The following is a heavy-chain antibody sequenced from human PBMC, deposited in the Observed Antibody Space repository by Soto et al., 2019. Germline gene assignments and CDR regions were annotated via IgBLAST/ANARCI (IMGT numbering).Heavy chain of an antibody. J-gene: IGHJ4*02. V-gene: IGHV4-4*07. CDR2: ISASGST. D-gene: IGHD6-19*01. Sequence: QVELQESGPGLVKPSETLSVTCTVSGGSITSHYWSWFRQPAGKGLELIGRISASGSTYYNPFLTSRVTLSLYTAKNQFSLGLSFMTAADTAVYYCARDQGSGYFDYWGQGTLVTVSS. CDR1: GGSITSHY. CDR3: ARDQGSGYFDY.